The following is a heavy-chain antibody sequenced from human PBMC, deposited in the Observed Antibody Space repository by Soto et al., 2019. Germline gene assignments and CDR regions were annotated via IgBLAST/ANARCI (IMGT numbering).Heavy chain of an antibody. Sequence: PSETLSLTCAVSGGSISSGGYSWSWIRQPPGKGLEWIGYIYHSGSTYYNPSLKSRVTISVDRSKNQFSLKLSSVTAADTAVYYCASGDMARYGMDVWGQGTTVTVSS. CDR3: ASGDMARYGMDV. V-gene: IGHV4-30-2*01. D-gene: IGHD3-10*01. CDR2: IYHSGST. CDR1: GGSISSGGYS. J-gene: IGHJ6*02.